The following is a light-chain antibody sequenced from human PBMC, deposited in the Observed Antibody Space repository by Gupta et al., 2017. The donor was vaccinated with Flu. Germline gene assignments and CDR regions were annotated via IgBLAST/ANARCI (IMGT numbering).Light chain of an antibody. V-gene: IGKV1-39*01. Sequence: DIQMTQSPSSLSASVGDRVTITCRASQSITNYLNWYQQKPGKAPNLLIFGASTLRTGVPSRFSGGGSGRDFTLTISSLHPDDFAIYYCQQSVSTPLTFGGGTKV. CDR3: QQSVSTPLT. J-gene: IGKJ4*01. CDR2: GAS. CDR1: QSITNY.